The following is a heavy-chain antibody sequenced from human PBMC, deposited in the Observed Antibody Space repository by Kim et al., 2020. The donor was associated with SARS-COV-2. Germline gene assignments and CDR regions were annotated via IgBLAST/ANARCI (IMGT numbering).Heavy chain of an antibody. CDR3: ARDSGYDGQGVDY. D-gene: IGHD3-16*01. CDR1: GYSISSGYY. V-gene: IGHV4-38-2*02. CDR2: IYHSGST. Sequence: SETLSLTCTVSGYSISSGYYWGWIRQPPGKGLEWIGSIYHSGSTYYNPSLKSRVTISVDTSKNQFSLKLSSVTAADTAVYYCARDSGYDGQGVDYWGQGTLVTVSS. J-gene: IGHJ4*02.